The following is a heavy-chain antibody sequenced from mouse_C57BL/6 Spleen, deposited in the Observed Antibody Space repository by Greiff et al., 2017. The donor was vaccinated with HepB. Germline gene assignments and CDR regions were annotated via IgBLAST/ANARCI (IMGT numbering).Heavy chain of an antibody. D-gene: IGHD1-1*01. CDR3: ARHYYYGSSPWFAY. CDR2: INPNYGTT. V-gene: IGHV1-39*01. J-gene: IGHJ3*01. Sequence: VQLKESGPELVKPGASVKISCKASGYSFTDYNMNWVKQSNGKSLEWIGVINPNYGTTSYNQKFKGKATLTVDQSSSTAYMQLNSLTSEDSAVYYCARHYYYGSSPWFAYWGQGTLVTVSA. CDR1: GYSFTDYN.